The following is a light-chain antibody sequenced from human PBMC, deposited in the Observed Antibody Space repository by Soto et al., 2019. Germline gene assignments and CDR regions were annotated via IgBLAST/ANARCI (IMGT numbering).Light chain of an antibody. J-gene: IGKJ2*01. CDR1: RNVLYRSNNKNY. Sequence: DIMMTQSPDSLAVSLGERATINCKSSRNVLYRSNNKNYLAWYQQRPGQPPKLLIYWASTRESGVPERFSGSGSGTDFTLTISSLQAEDVAVYYCQQYYTTPYTFGQGTKLEIK. CDR3: QQYYTTPYT. V-gene: IGKV4-1*01. CDR2: WAS.